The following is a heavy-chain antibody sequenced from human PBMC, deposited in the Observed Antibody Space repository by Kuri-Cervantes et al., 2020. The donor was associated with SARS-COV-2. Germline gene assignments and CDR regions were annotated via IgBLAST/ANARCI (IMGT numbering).Heavy chain of an antibody. D-gene: IGHD6-6*01. CDR1: GFTFSSYA. J-gene: IGHJ6*03. Sequence: GGSLRLSCAASGFTFSSYAMTWVRQAPGKGLEWVSSINGGGDDTFYADFVKGRFTISRDNAKNSLYLQMNSLRAEDTAVYYCARDGRSSSSSSKYYYYYMDVWGKGTTVTVSS. CDR2: INGGGDDT. V-gene: IGHV3-23*01. CDR3: ARDGRSSSSSSKYYYYYMDV.